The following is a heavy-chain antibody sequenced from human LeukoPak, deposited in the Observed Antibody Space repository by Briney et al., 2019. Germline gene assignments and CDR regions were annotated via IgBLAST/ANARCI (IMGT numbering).Heavy chain of an antibody. D-gene: IGHD4-17*01. CDR3: ARLDGDYYYYYMDV. V-gene: IGHV1-69*05. CDR2: IIPIFGTA. CDR1: GGTFSSYA. J-gene: IGHJ6*03. Sequence: SVKVSCKASGGTFSSYAISWVRQAPGQGLEWMGGIIPIFGTANYAQKFQGRVTMTRDTSISTANMELSRLRYDDTAVYYCARLDGDYYYYYMDVWGKGTTVTVSS.